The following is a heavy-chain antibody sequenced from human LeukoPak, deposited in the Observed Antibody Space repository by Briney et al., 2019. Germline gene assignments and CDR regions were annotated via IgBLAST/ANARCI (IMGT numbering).Heavy chain of an antibody. J-gene: IGHJ6*02. CDR1: GGSFSGCY. Sequence: PSETLSLTCAVYGGSFSGCYWSWIRQPPGKGLEWIGEINHSGSTNYNPSLKSRVTISVDTSKNQFSLKLSSVTAADTAVYYCARGLARYGMDVWGQGNHGHRLL. CDR3: ARGLARYGMDV. V-gene: IGHV4-34*01. CDR2: INHSGST.